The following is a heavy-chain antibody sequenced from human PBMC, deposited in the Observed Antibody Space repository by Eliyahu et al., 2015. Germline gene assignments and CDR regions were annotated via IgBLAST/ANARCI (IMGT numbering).Heavy chain of an antibody. D-gene: IGHD3-10*01. Sequence: QVQLQESGPGLVKPLETLSLTCTLFNGSINNYYWAWIRQPAGKRLEWIGRIYSNGDTRSNPSLKGRVTMAVDTSKNQFSLRFRSMTAADTAIYYCARMVGGAFDIWGQGTLVTVSS. V-gene: IGHV4-4*07. J-gene: IGHJ3*02. CDR3: ARMVGGAFDI. CDR1: NGSINNYY. CDR2: IYSNGDT.